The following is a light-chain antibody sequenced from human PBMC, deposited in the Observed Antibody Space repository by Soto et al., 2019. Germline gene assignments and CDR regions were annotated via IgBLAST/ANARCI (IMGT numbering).Light chain of an antibody. CDR2: GAS. CDR1: QSVYSN. Sequence: EIVMTQSPATLSMSPGERTTLSCSASQSVYSNLACYQHKPGQPPRLLIYGASTRAHVIPARFSGSGSGTDFTFTISSLQSDDFGAYAFQQYHNWPSTFGPGNKVDIK. V-gene: IGKV3-15*01. CDR3: QQYHNWPST. J-gene: IGKJ3*01.